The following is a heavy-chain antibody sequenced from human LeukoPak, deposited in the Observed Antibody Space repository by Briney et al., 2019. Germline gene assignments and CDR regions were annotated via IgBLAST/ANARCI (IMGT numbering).Heavy chain of an antibody. CDR1: GFTFSTYG. Sequence: PGRSLRLSCAASGFTFSTYGMHWVRRAPGKGLEWVAVISYDASNKYYPDSVKGRLTISRDNSKNTLYLQMNSLRAEDTAVYYCAKDQENSSGWYTDYWGQGTLVIVSS. V-gene: IGHV3-30*18. CDR3: AKDQENSSGWYTDY. D-gene: IGHD6-19*01. J-gene: IGHJ4*02. CDR2: ISYDASNK.